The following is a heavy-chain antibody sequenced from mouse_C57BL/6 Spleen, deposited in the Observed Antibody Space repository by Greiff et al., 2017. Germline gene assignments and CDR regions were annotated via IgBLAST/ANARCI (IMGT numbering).Heavy chain of an antibody. J-gene: IGHJ2*01. CDR2: IRSKSNNYAT. D-gene: IGHD4-1*01. Sequence: EVMLVESGGGLVQPKGSLKLSCAASGFSFNTYAMNWVRQAPGKGLEWVARIRSKSNNYATYYADSVKDRFTISRDDAESMLYLQMNNLKTEDTAMYYCVRASNGDFDYWGQGTTLTVSS. CDR3: VRASNGDFDY. CDR1: GFSFNTYA. V-gene: IGHV10-1*01.